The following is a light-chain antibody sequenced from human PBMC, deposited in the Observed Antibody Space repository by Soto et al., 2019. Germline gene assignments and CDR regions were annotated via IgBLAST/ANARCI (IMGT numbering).Light chain of an antibody. CDR1: QSISSY. J-gene: IGKJ4*01. CDR2: AAS. Sequence: DIQMTQSPSSLSASVRDRVTLTCRASQSISSYLNWYQQKPGKSPKLLIYAASSLQSGVPSRFSGSGSGTDFTLAISSLQPEDIGTYYCQQYENLPSFGGGTKVEIK. V-gene: IGKV1-39*01. CDR3: QQYENLPS.